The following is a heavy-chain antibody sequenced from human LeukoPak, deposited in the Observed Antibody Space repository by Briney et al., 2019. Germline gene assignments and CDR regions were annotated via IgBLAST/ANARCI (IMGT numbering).Heavy chain of an antibody. CDR3: AKGTKPVMTFPDY. V-gene: IGHV3-21*04. Sequence: PGGSLRLSCAASGFTFSSFSMIWVRQAPGKGLEWVSSTSSSSAYTFYAESGKGRFTISRDNAKNSLFLQMNSLRAEDTAMYYCAKGTKPVMTFPDYWGQGILVTVSS. J-gene: IGHJ4*02. D-gene: IGHD1/OR15-1a*01. CDR2: TSSSSAYT. CDR1: GFTFSSFS.